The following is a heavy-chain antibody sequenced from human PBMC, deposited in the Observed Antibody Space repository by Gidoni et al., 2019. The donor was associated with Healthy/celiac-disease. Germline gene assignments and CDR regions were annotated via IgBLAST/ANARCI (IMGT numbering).Heavy chain of an antibody. CDR3: ARTLYSSSLHDAFDI. CDR1: GFTFSDYY. Sequence: QVQLVESGGGLVKPGGSLRLSCAASGFTFSDYYMSWIRQAPGKGLEWVSYISSSSSYTNYADSVKGRFTISRDNAKNSLYLQMNSLRAEDTAVYYCARTLYSSSLHDAFDIWGQGTMVTVFS. V-gene: IGHV3-11*06. D-gene: IGHD6-6*01. J-gene: IGHJ3*02. CDR2: ISSSSSYT.